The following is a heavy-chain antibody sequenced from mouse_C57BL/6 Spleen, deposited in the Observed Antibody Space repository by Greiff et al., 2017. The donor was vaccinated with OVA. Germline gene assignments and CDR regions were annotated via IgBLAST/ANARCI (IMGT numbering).Heavy chain of an antibody. Sequence: VMLVESGPGLVQPSQSLSITCTVSGFSLTSYGVHWVRQSPGKGLEWLGVIWSGGSTDYNAAFISRLSISKDNSKSQVFFKMNSLQADDTAIYYCARTFYSDDPAWFAYWGQGTLVTVSA. CDR1: GFSLTSYG. J-gene: IGHJ3*01. CDR2: IWSGGST. V-gene: IGHV2-2*01. D-gene: IGHD2-1*01. CDR3: ARTFYSDDPAWFAY.